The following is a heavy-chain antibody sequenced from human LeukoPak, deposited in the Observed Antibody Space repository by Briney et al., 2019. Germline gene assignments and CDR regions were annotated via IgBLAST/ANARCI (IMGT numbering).Heavy chain of an antibody. D-gene: IGHD3-10*01. CDR3: ARAGTIWFGELR. Sequence: ASVKVSCKASGYTFTSYDINWVRQTTGQGLEWMGWMNPNSGNTGYAQKFQGRVTMTRNTSISTAYMELSSLRSEDTAVYYCARAGTIWFGELRWGQGTLVTVSS. V-gene: IGHV1-8*01. CDR1: GYTFTSYD. J-gene: IGHJ4*02. CDR2: MNPNSGNT.